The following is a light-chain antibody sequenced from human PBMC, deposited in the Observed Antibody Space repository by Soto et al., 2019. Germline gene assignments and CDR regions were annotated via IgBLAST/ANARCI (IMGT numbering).Light chain of an antibody. V-gene: IGLV2-14*01. J-gene: IGLJ2*01. Sequence: QSALTQPASVSGSPGQSITISCTGTSSDVGGYNYVSWYQQHPGKAPKLMISDVRNRPSGVSNRFSGSKSGNTASLTISGLQAEDEAEYYCSSYTSSSTVVFGGGTKLTVL. CDR2: DVR. CDR3: SSYTSSSTVV. CDR1: SSDVGGYNY.